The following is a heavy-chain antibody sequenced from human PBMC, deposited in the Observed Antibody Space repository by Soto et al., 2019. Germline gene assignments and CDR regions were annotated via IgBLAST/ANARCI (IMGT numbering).Heavy chain of an antibody. CDR1: GGTFSSYA. J-gene: IGHJ3*02. Sequence: SVKVSCKASGGTFSSYAISWVRRAPGQGLEWMGGIIPIFGTANYAQKFQGRVTITADESTSTAYMELSSLRSEDTAVYYCASPHYDFWSGYYKGANDAFDIWGQGTMVTVSS. D-gene: IGHD3-3*01. CDR2: IIPIFGTA. V-gene: IGHV1-69*13. CDR3: ASPHYDFWSGYYKGANDAFDI.